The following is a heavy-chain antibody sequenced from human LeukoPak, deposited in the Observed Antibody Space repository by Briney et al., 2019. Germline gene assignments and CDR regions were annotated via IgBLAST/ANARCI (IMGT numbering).Heavy chain of an antibody. CDR3: ARGRHFDF. J-gene: IGHJ4*02. CDR1: EFTVSSNY. D-gene: IGHD3-3*01. CDR2: INHSGST. Sequence: GSLRLSCAVSEFTVSSNYMSWVRQAPGKGLEWIGEINHSGSTNYNPSLKSRVTISVDTSKNQFSLKLSSVTAADTAVYYCARGRHFDFWSQGTLVTVSS. V-gene: IGHV4-34*01.